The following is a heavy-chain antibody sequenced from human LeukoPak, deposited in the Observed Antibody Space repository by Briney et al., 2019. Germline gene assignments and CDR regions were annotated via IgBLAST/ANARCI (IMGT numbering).Heavy chain of an antibody. Sequence: GGSLRLSCAASGFTFSSYWMSWVRQAPGKGLEWVANIKQDGSEKYYVDSVKGRFTISRDNAKNSLYLQMNSLRAEDTAVYYCARVSFAYYYDSSGFDYWGQGTLVTVSS. CDR2: IKQDGSEK. J-gene: IGHJ4*02. D-gene: IGHD3-22*01. CDR1: GFTFSSYW. V-gene: IGHV3-7*01. CDR3: ARVSFAYYYDSSGFDY.